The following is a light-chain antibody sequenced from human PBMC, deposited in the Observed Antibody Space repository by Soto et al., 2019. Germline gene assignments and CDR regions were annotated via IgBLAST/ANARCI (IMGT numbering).Light chain of an antibody. Sequence: EIVLTQSPGNLSLSPGERATLSCRASQSVRSSFFAWYQQKPGQAPRLLIYDVSVRATGIPDRFSGSGSGTDFTLTINRLEPEDFAVYYCQQYENSVMYTFGQGTKLEIK. J-gene: IGKJ2*01. V-gene: IGKV3-20*01. CDR1: QSVRSSF. CDR3: QQYENSVMYT. CDR2: DVS.